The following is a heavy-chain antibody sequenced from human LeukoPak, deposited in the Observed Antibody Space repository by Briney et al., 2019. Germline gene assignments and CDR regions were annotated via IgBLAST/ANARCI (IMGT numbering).Heavy chain of an antibody. J-gene: IGHJ4*02. V-gene: IGHV3-30-3*01. D-gene: IGHD3-10*01. CDR1: GFTFSSYA. CDR2: ISYDGSNK. Sequence: PGRSLRLSCAASGFTFSSYAMHWVRQAPGKGLEWVAVISYDGSNKYYADSVKGRFTISRDNSKNTLYLQMNSLRAEDTAVYYCARGVLWFGELPNPVDYWGQGTLVTVSS. CDR3: ARGVLWFGELPNPVDY.